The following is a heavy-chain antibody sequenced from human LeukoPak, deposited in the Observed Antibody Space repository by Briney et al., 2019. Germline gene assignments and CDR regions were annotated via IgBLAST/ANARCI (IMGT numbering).Heavy chain of an antibody. CDR2: ISGSGSST. J-gene: IGHJ6*03. CDR1: GFTFSSYA. V-gene: IGHV3-21*01. CDR3: ARGGTRAYYYYMDV. Sequence: PGGSLRLSCAASGFTFSSYAMSWVRQAPGKGLEWVSSISGSGSSTYYADSVKGRFTISRDNAKNSLYLQMNSLRVEDTAVYYCARGGTRAYYYYMDVWGKGATVTVSS.